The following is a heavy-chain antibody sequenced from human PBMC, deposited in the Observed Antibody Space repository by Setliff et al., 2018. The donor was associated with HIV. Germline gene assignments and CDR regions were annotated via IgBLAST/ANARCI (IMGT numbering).Heavy chain of an antibody. Sequence: SSETLSLTCTVSGGSISSHYWSWIRQPPGKGLEWIGYIYYSGSTNYNPSLKSRVTISVNTSKNQFSLTLSSVTAADTAVYYCAGDNYRHSSYFDNCGQGKLVTVSS. CDR2: IYYSGST. J-gene: IGHJ4*02. V-gene: IGHV4-59*11. CDR3: AGDNYRHSSYFDN. CDR1: GGSISSHY. D-gene: IGHD1-26*01.